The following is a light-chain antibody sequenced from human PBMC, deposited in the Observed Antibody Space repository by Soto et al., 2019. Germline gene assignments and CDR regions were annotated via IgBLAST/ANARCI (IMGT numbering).Light chain of an antibody. J-gene: IGLJ2*01. CDR2: EVN. CDR3: SSYAGRNTLL. Sequence: QSALTQPPSASGSRGQSVTISCTGTSSDVGAYDYVSWYQQRPGKAPKLMIYEVNKRPSGVPDRFSGSKSANTASLTVSGLQSEDEADYYCSSYAGRNTLLFGGGTKVTVL. CDR1: SSDVGAYDY. V-gene: IGLV2-8*01.